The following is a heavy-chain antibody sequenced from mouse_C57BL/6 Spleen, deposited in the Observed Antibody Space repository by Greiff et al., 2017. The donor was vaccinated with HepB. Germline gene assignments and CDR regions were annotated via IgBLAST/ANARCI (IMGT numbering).Heavy chain of an antibody. CDR3: ARLGITTVVRYFDV. CDR1: GYTFTSYG. CDR2: IYPRSGNT. Sequence: QVQLQQSGAELARPGASVKLSCKASGYTFTSYGISWVKQRTGQGLEWIGEIYPRSGNTYYNEKFKGKATLTADKSSSTAYMELRSLTSEDSAVYFCARLGITTVVRYFDVWGTGTTVTVSS. J-gene: IGHJ1*03. V-gene: IGHV1-81*01. D-gene: IGHD1-1*01.